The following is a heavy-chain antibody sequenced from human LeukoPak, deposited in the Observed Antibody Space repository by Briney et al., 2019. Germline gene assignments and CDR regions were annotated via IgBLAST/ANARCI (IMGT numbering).Heavy chain of an antibody. J-gene: IGHJ4*02. V-gene: IGHV3-7*01. CDR1: GFTFSSYW. D-gene: IGHD6-19*01. Sequence: GGSLRLSCTASGFTFSSYWMSWVRQAPGTGLEWVANIEQDGSEKYYVDSVKGRFTISRDNAKNSLYLQMNSLRVDDTAVYYCAREVGIAVGGHVDYWGQGTLVTVSS. CDR2: IEQDGSEK. CDR3: AREVGIAVGGHVDY.